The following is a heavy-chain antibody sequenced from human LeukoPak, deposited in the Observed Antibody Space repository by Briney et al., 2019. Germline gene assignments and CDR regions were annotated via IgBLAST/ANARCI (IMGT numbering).Heavy chain of an antibody. Sequence: GGSLRLSCAASGFTFSSYAMSWVRQAXGXXXXXVSAISGSGGSTYYADSVKGRFTISRDNSKNTLYLQMNSLRAEDTAVYYCAKAIAAAGTFDYWGQGTLVTVSS. V-gene: IGHV3-23*01. CDR1: GFTFSSYA. J-gene: IGHJ4*02. D-gene: IGHD6-13*01. CDR3: AKAIAAAGTFDY. CDR2: ISGSGGST.